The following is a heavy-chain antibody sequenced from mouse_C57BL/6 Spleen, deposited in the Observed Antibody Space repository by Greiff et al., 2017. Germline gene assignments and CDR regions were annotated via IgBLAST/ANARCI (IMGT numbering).Heavy chain of an antibody. J-gene: IGHJ2*01. V-gene: IGHV1-69*01. CDR1: GYTFTSYW. Sequence: QVQLQQPGAELVMPGASVKLSCKASGYTFTSYWMHWVKQRPGQGLEWIGEIDPSDSYTNYNQKFKGKSTLTVDKSSSAAYMQLSSLTSEDSAVYYCAKEYDYDAYSFDYWGQGTTLTVSS. CDR2: IDPSDSYT. CDR3: AKEYDYDAYSFDY. D-gene: IGHD2-4*01.